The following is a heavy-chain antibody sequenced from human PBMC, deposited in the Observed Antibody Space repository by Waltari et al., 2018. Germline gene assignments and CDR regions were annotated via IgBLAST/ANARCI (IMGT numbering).Heavy chain of an antibody. J-gene: IGHJ4*02. Sequence: WWGWGRQSPAKGLEWVGQVHRTGKTNYKPYFEGRSMISLDTSINEVSLKVFSATAADTAVYYCARDRGRGLYLDSWGQGTLVTVSP. CDR3: ARDRGRGLYLDS. V-gene: IGHV4-4*02. CDR2: VHRTGKT. D-gene: IGHD2-15*01. CDR1: W.